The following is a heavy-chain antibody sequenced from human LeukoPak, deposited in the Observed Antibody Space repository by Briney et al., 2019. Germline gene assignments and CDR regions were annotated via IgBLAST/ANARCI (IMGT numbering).Heavy chain of an antibody. V-gene: IGHV3-53*01. CDR2: IYSGGST. J-gene: IGHJ6*03. CDR1: GFTVSSNY. Sequence: PGGSLRLSCAASGFTVSSNYMSWVRQAPGKGLEWVSVIYSGGSTYYADSVKGRFTISRDNSKNTPYLQMNSLRAEDTAVYYCARDKLEAYDFWSGVSYYYYMDVWGKGTTVTVSS. D-gene: IGHD3-3*01. CDR3: ARDKLEAYDFWSGVSYYYYMDV.